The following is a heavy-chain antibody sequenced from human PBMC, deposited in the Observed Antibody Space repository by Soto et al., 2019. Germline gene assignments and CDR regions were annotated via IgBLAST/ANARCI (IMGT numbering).Heavy chain of an antibody. D-gene: IGHD2-15*01. V-gene: IGHV3-72*01. CDR3: TREISGQGWHS. J-gene: IGHJ4*02. CDR1: GFAFSDYY. Sequence: EVQLMESGGGLVQPGGSLRLSCAASGFAFSDYYIDWVRQAPGKGLEWVGRTRNKANSYTTEYAASVKGRFTVSRDDSKNSVYLQMNSLESEDTAVYYCTREISGQGWHSWGQGTLVIVSS. CDR2: TRNKANSYTT.